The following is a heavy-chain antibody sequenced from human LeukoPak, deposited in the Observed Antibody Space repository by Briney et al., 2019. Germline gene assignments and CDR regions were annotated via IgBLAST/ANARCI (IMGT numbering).Heavy chain of an antibody. CDR1: GGSISSSSYY. J-gene: IGHJ4*02. Sequence: SETLSLTCTVSGGSISSSSYYWGWIRQPPGKGLEWIGSIYYSGSTYYNPSLKRRVTIPVDTSKNLFPLKLSSVTAADTAVYYCARVYGGPTDYFDYWGQGTLVTVSS. CDR2: IYYSGST. D-gene: IGHD4-23*01. CDR3: ARVYGGPTDYFDY. V-gene: IGHV4-39*06.